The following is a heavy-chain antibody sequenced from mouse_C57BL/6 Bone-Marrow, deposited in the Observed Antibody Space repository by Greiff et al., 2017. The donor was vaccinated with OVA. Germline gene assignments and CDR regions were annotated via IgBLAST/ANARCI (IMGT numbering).Heavy chain of an antibody. D-gene: IGHD4-1*01. Sequence: EVKLVESGGGLVKPGGSLKLSCAASGFTFSSYAMSWVRQTPEKRLEWVATISDGGSYTYYPDNVKGRVTISRDNAKNTLYLQMSHLKPKATAMYYCARGPLTGTYNAMDYWGQGTSVTVSS. V-gene: IGHV5-4*03. CDR2: ISDGGSYT. CDR1: GFTFSSYA. CDR3: ARGPLTGTYNAMDY. J-gene: IGHJ4*01.